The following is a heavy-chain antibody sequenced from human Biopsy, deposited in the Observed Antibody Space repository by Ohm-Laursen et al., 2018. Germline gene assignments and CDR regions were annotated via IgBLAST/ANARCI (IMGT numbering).Heavy chain of an antibody. Sequence: GTLSLTCTVSGGSFTGHYWTWIRQPPGKGLEWIGHISHTGYTSYKSSLKSRVTISLDTSRKHFSLRLTSLAAADTAVYYCARLGSGDYFPTFFDFWGQGALVTASS. V-gene: IGHV4-59*08. CDR2: ISHTGYT. CDR1: GGSFTGHY. J-gene: IGHJ4*02. D-gene: IGHD5-12*01. CDR3: ARLGSGDYFPTFFDF.